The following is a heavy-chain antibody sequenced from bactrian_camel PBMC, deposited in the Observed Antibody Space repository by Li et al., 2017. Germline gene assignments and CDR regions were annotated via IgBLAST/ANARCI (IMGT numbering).Heavy chain of an antibody. V-gene: IGHV3S31*01. J-gene: IGHJ4*01. CDR2: IGSLSSST. D-gene: IGHD3*01. Sequence: VQLVESGGGLAQPGGSLRLSCAASGFTFSSSGMSWVRQAPGKGPEWVSTIGSLSSSTYYADSVKDRFTISRDNAKDTLYLQMNSLKPEDTAMYYCALGSSRQATMTARGLGIQVTVS. CDR1: GFTFSSSG.